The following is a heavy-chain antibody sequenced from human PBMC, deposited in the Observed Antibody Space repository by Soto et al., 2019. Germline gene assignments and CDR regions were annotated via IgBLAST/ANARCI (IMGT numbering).Heavy chain of an antibody. J-gene: IGHJ4*02. V-gene: IGHV3-15*07. D-gene: IGHD3-3*01. Sequence: GGSLRLSCAASGFTFSNAWMNWVRQAPGKGLEWVGRIKSKTDGGTTDYAAPVKGRFTISRDDSKNTRYLQMNSLKTEDTAVYYCTTDEYYDFWSGYYTGILYWCQGTLVTVSS. CDR2: IKSKTDGGTT. CDR1: GFTFSNAW. CDR3: TTDEYYDFWSGYYTGILY.